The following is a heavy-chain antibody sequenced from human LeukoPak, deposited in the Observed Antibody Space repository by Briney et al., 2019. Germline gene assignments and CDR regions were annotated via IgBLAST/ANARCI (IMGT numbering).Heavy chain of an antibody. CDR1: GFTVSSNY. CDR2: IYSGGST. V-gene: IGHV3-53*01. CDR3: ARGVPYDSWSGPHYSDY. J-gene: IGHJ4*02. Sequence: GGSLRLSCAASGFTVSSNYMSWVRQAPGKGLEWVSVIYSGGSTYYADSVKGRFTISRDNSKNTLYLQMNSLRAEDTAVYYCARGVPYDSWSGPHYSDYWGQGTLVTVSS. D-gene: IGHD3-3*01.